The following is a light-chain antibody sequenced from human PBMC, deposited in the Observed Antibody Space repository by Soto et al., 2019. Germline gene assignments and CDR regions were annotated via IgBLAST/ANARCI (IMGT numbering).Light chain of an antibody. CDR1: QGVYNSY. J-gene: IGKJ1*01. Sequence: EIVLTQSPGTLSLSPGERATLSCRASQGVYNSYLAWYQQKPGQAPRLLIYGASSRATGTPDRFSGSGSGTDFTRTISSLEPEDFAVYYCHQYGTSPWTFGQGTKVDTK. CDR2: GAS. CDR3: HQYGTSPWT. V-gene: IGKV3-20*01.